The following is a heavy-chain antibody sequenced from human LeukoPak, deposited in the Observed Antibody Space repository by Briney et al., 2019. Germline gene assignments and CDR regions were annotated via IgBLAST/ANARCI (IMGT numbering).Heavy chain of an antibody. CDR3: AKDAQRGFDYSNSLEH. V-gene: IGHV3-33*06. Sequence: GRPLRLPCSPCVLTYCHYCTHWLPQAPDKGREWVADIWQDGSNNDYGDCVKGRFTIYRDNSKTTLYLQMNSLTVEDTAVYYCAKDAQRGFDYSNSLEHWGQGTRVTVSS. CDR1: VLTYCHYC. D-gene: IGHD4-11*01. J-gene: IGHJ5*02. CDR2: IWQDGSNN.